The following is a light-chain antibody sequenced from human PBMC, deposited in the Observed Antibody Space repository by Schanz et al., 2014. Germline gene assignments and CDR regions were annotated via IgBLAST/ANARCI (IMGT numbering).Light chain of an antibody. J-gene: IGLJ3*02. V-gene: IGLV1-44*01. Sequence: QSVLTQPPSASGTPGQRVTISCSGSSSNIGSNVVNWFRQLPGTAPKLLIYSDNQRPSGVPDRFSGSKSGTSASLAISGLQSEDEADYYCAAWDDSLQGWVFGGGTKLTVL. CDR2: SDN. CDR1: SSNIGSNV. CDR3: AAWDDSLQGWV.